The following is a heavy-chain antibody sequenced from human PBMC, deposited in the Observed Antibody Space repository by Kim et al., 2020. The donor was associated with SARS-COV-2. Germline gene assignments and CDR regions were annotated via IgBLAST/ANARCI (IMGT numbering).Heavy chain of an antibody. V-gene: IGHV3-23*01. CDR3: ASHWELLFSFDY. CDR2: LSDSGTST. CDR1: GFTFSSHA. D-gene: IGHD1-26*01. J-gene: IGHJ4*02. Sequence: GGSLRLSCAASGFTFSSHAMSWVRQAPGKGLEWVAGLSDSGTSTYYADSVKGRFTVSRDNSNNTLYLQMSSLRADDTAIYYCASHWELLFSFDYWGQGTLVTVSS.